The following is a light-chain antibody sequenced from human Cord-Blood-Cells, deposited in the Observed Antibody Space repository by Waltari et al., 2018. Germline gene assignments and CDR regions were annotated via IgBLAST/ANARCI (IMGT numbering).Light chain of an antibody. CDR1: QGISSA. Sequence: AIQLTQSPSSLPASGGDRVSITCRASQGISSALAWYQHKPGKAPKLLIYDASSLESGVPSRFSGSGSGTDFTLTISSLQPEDFATYYCQQFNSYPITFGQGTRLEIK. V-gene: IGKV1-13*02. CDR2: DAS. J-gene: IGKJ5*01. CDR3: QQFNSYPIT.